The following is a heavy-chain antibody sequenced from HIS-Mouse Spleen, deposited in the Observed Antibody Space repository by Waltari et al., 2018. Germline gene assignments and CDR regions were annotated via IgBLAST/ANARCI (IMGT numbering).Heavy chain of an antibody. CDR1: GYTFTGYY. CDR2: INPNRGGK. J-gene: IGHJ3*02. Sequence: QVQLVQSGAEVKKPGASVKVSCKASGYTFTGYYMHWVRQAPGQGLEWRGGINPNRGGKKYAQKFQGRVTMTRDTSISTAYMELSRLRSDDTAVYYCARDSPTQLGGDAFDIWGQGTMVTVSS. CDR3: ARDSPTQLGGDAFDI. D-gene: IGHD3-10*01. V-gene: IGHV1-2*02.